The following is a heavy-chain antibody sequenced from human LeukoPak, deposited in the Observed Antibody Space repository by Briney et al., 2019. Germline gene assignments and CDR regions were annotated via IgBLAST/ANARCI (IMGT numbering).Heavy chain of an antibody. D-gene: IGHD6-19*01. CDR3: ARVPSLAQQWLANEYFQH. Sequence: SETLSLTCTVPGGSISSSSYYWGWIRQPPGKGLEWIGSIYYSGSTYYNPSLKSRVTISVDTSKNQFSLKLSSVTAADTAVYYCARVPSLAQQWLANEYFQHWGQGTLVTVSS. J-gene: IGHJ1*01. CDR1: GGSISSSSYY. CDR2: IYYSGST. V-gene: IGHV4-39*07.